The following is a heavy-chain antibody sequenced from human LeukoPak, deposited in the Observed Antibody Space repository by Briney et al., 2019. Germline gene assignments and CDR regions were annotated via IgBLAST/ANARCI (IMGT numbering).Heavy chain of an antibody. V-gene: IGHV3-11*06. Sequence: PGGSLRLSCAASGFTFSDYYMSWIRQAPGKGLAGVSYISSSSSYTNYADSVKGRFTISRDNAKNSLYLQMNSLRAEDTAVYYCARIMITFGGVIGTYYFDYWGQGTLVTVSS. CDR2: ISSSSSYT. CDR1: GFTFSDYY. J-gene: IGHJ4*02. D-gene: IGHD3-16*02. CDR3: ARIMITFGGVIGTYYFDY.